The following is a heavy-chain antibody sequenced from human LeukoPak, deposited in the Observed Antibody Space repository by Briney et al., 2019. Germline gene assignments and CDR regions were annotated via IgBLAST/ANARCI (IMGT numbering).Heavy chain of an antibody. CDR3: AVIISDAFDI. J-gene: IGHJ3*02. V-gene: IGHV3-21*01. D-gene: IGHD3-10*01. Sequence: GGSLGLSCAASGFTFSSYSMNWVRQAPGKGLEWVSSISSSSSYIYYADSVKGRFTISRDNAKNSLYLQMNSLRAEDTAVYYCAVIISDAFDIWGQGTMVTVSS. CDR1: GFTFSSYS. CDR2: ISSSSSYI.